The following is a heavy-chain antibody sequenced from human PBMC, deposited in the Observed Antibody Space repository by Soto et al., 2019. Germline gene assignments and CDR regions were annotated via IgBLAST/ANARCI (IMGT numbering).Heavy chain of an antibody. D-gene: IGHD4-17*01. CDR1: GFTFSDYY. J-gene: IGHJ4*02. CDR2: ISSSSSYT. Sequence: QVQLVESGGGLVKPGGSLRLSCAASGFTFSDYYMSWIRQAPGKGLEWVSYISSSSSYTNYADSVKGRFTISRDNAKNSLYLQMNRMRDEDTAVYYCARSLDYGDYVFDYWGQGTLVTVSS. CDR3: ARSLDYGDYVFDY. V-gene: IGHV3-11*06.